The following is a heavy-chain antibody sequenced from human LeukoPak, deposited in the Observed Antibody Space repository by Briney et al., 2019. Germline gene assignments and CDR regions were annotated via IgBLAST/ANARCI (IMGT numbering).Heavy chain of an antibody. CDR3: ARRLSVGWFDP. CDR2: INHSGST. J-gene: IGHJ5*02. Sequence: SETLSLTCAVYGGSFSGYYWSWIRQPPGKGLEWIGEINHSGSTNYNLSLKSRVTISVDTSKNQFSLKLSSVTAADTAVYYCARRLSVGWFDPWGQGTLVTVSS. V-gene: IGHV4-34*01. D-gene: IGHD2-15*01. CDR1: GGSFSGYY.